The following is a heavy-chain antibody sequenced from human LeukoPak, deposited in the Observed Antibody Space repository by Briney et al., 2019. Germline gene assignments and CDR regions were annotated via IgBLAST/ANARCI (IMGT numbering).Heavy chain of an antibody. D-gene: IGHD6-13*01. Sequence: GGSLRLSCAASGFNFTAFWMSWVRQTPEKGLEVVANINRDSSVKNYVDSVKGRFTLSRDNAKKSLFLELNSLRADDTAVYYCARDLSLHIYSSPIKSHYMDVWGQGTTVTVSS. V-gene: IGHV3-7*01. CDR3: ARDLSLHIYSSPIKSHYMDV. J-gene: IGHJ6*03. CDR2: INRDSSVK. CDR1: GFNFTAFW.